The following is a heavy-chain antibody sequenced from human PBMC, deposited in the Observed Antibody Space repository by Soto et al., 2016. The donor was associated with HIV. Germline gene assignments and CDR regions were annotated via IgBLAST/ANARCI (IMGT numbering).Heavy chain of an antibody. CDR3: ARAFGLGSTFDI. V-gene: IGHV3-64*01. J-gene: IGHJ3*02. D-gene: IGHD3-16*01. Sequence: EVQLVESGGGLVQPGGSLRLSCAASGFTFSTYAMHWVRQAPGKGLEYVSAISDNGGKTYYASSVKGRFTVSRDNSKNTLFLQMGSLRAEDMAVYYCARAFGLGSTFDIVGQGTMVTVSS. CDR1: GFTFSTYA. CDR2: ISDNGGKT.